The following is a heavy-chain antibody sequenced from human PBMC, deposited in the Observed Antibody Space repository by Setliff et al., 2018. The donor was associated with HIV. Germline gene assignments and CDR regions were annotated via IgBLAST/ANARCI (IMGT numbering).Heavy chain of an antibody. CDR1: GGSITNYY. CDR2: IYTSGST. Sequence: SETLSLTCTVSGGSITNYYWSWVRQPAGKGLEWIGRIYTSGSTGYYPSLRSRATTSVDTSKNQFSRRLRSVTAADTAVYYCARVSCSSWYSIPRYYYYSMDVWGNGTTVTVSS. CDR3: ARVSCSSWYSIPRYYYYSMDV. V-gene: IGHV4-4*07. J-gene: IGHJ6*03. D-gene: IGHD6-13*01.